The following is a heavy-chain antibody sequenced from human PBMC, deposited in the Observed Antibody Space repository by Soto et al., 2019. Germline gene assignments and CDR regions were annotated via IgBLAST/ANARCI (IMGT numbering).Heavy chain of an antibody. V-gene: IGHV3-33*01. J-gene: IGHJ4*02. CDR2: IWYDGSNK. CDR3: VRDRIAAAEYYFDY. Sequence: QVQLVESGGGVVQPGRSLRLSCAASGFTFSSYGMHWVRQAPGKGLEWVAVIWYDGSNKYYADSVKGRFTISRDNSKNTLYLQMNSLRAEDTAVYYCVRDRIAAAEYYFDYWGQGTLVTVSS. D-gene: IGHD6-13*01. CDR1: GFTFSSYG.